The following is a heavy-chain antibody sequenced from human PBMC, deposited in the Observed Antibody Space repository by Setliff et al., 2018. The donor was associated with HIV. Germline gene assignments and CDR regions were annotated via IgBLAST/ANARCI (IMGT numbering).Heavy chain of an antibody. CDR1: GGTFSSHA. V-gene: IGHV1-69*05. J-gene: IGHJ5*02. Sequence: SVKVSCKASGGTFSSHAISWVRQAPGQGLEWMGGIIPRFATRNFAQKFQGRVTITRNTSISTAYMELRSLRSDDTAVYYCARGTTPLGWFDPWGQGTLVTVSS. D-gene: IGHD2-2*01. CDR3: ARGTTPLGWFDP. CDR2: IIPRFATR.